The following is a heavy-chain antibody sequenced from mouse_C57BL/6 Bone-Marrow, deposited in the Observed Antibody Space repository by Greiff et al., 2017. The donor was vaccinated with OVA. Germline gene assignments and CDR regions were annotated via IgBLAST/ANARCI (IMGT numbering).Heavy chain of an antibody. CDR1: GFTFSDYY. V-gene: IGHV5-12*01. D-gene: IGHD2-4*01. CDR3: ARHPYDYDEEAWFAY. J-gene: IGHJ3*01. Sequence: EVMLVESGGGLVQPGGSLKLSCAASGFTFSDYYMYWVRQTPEKRLEWVAYISNGGGSTYYPDTVKGRFTISRDNAKNTLYLQMSRLKSEDTAMYYCARHPYDYDEEAWFAYWGQGTLVTVSA. CDR2: ISNGGGST.